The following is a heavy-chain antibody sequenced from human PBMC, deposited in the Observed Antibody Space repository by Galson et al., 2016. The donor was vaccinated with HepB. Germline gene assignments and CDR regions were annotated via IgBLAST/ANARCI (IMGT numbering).Heavy chain of an antibody. Sequence: SLRLSCAASGFAFTDYYMSWVRQAPGKGLEWLSYIGSSSSHTSHADSVKGRFTISRDNAKHSLYLQMNTMRVEETAVYYWARGGSGWGNCNSANCYGALDFWGQGTVVTVSS. CDR1: GFAFTDYY. D-gene: IGHD2-2*01. V-gene: IGHV3-11*06. CDR3: ARGGSGWGNCNSANCYGALDF. CDR2: IGSSSSHT. J-gene: IGHJ4*02.